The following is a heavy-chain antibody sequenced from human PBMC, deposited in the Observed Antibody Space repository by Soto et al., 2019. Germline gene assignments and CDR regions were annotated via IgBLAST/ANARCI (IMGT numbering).Heavy chain of an antibody. J-gene: IGHJ3*02. CDR2: IIPIFCTA. D-gene: IGHD5-12*01. Sequence: SVKVSCKASGGVFSNYALTWVRQAPGQGLEWMGGIIPIFCTANYAQKFQGRVTITADESTSTAYMELSSLRSEDTAVYYCARGRDGYNGDAFDIWGQGTMVTVSS. CDR3: ARGRDGYNGDAFDI. V-gene: IGHV1-69*13. CDR1: GGVFSNYA.